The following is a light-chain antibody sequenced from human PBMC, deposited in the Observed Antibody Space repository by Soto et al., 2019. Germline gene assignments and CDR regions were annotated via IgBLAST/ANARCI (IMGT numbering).Light chain of an antibody. V-gene: IGLV2-14*01. CDR2: EVT. CDR1: ASDIGGYNY. CDR3: SSYTSISTQV. J-gene: IGLJ3*02. Sequence: QSALTQPASVSGSPGQSITISSPGTASDIGGYNYVSWYQQHPGKAPKLMIYEVTNRPSGVSNRFSGSKSGNTASLTISGLQAEDEADYYCSSYTSISTQVFGGGTKLTVL.